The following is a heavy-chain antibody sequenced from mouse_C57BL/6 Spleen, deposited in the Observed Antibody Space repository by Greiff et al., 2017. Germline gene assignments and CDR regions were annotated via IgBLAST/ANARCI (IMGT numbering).Heavy chain of an antibody. Sequence: EVMLVESGGGLVQPKGSLKLSCAASGFTFNTYAMHWVRQAPGKGLEWVARIRSKSSNYATYYADSVKDRFTISRDDSQSMLYLQMNNLKTEDTAIYYCVRDDPRWLLEAMDYWGQGTSVTVSS. CDR2: IRSKSSNYAT. CDR1: GFTFNTYA. CDR3: VRDDPRWLLEAMDY. D-gene: IGHD2-3*01. J-gene: IGHJ4*01. V-gene: IGHV10-3*01.